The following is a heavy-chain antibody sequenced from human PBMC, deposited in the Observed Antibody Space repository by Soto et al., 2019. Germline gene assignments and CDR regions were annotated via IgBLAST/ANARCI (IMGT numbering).Heavy chain of an antibody. CDR2: ISYDGSNK. CDR3: AREGEYGDYEGWFDP. D-gene: IGHD4-17*01. Sequence: QVQLVESGGGVVQPGRSLRLSCAASGFTFSSYAMHWVRQAPGKGLEWVAVISYDGSNKYYADSVKGRFTISRDNSKNTLYLQMNSLRAEDTAVYYCAREGEYGDYEGWFDPWGQGTLVTVSS. V-gene: IGHV3-30-3*01. CDR1: GFTFSSYA. J-gene: IGHJ5*02.